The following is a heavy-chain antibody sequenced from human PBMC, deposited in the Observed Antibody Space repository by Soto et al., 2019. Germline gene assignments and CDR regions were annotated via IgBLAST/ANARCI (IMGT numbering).Heavy chain of an antibody. CDR2: INPNSGGT. Sequence: ASVTVSCKASGYTFTGYYMHWVRQAPGQGLEWMGWINPNSGGTNYAQKFQGRVTMTRDTSIGTAYMELSRLRSDVTAVYYCARDLYYYDSIGYYKSIDYWGQGTLVTVSS. CDR3: ARDLYYYDSIGYYKSIDY. V-gene: IGHV1-2*02. J-gene: IGHJ4*02. CDR1: GYTFTGYY. D-gene: IGHD3-22*01.